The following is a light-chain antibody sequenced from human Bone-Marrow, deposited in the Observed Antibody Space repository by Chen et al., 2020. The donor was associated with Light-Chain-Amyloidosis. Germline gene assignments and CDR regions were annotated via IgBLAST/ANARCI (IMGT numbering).Light chain of an antibody. CDR3: QWYKYGPPMCS. CDR2: GAS. V-gene: IGKV3-15*01. CDR1: QNVKNN. Sequence: EIVMTQSPATLSVSPGDSATLPCRAGQNVKNNLAWYQQKPGQAPKLLIYGASTRATGIPTRFSGNGSETEITLTISILRSEDFALYYCQWYKYGPPMCSFGQGTKLEIK. J-gene: IGKJ2*04.